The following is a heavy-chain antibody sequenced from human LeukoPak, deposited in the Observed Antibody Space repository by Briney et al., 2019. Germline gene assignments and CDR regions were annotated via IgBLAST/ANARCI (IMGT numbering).Heavy chain of an antibody. CDR3: ARDEAGCPDY. J-gene: IGHJ4*02. D-gene: IGHD2-15*01. CDR1: GFTFSSYA. Sequence: GRSLRLSCAASGFTFSSYAMHWVRQAPGKGLEWVAVISYDGSNKYYADSVKGRFTISRDNSKNTLYLQMNSLRAEDTAVYYCARDEAGCPDYWGQGTLVTVSS. V-gene: IGHV3-30*04. CDR2: ISYDGSNK.